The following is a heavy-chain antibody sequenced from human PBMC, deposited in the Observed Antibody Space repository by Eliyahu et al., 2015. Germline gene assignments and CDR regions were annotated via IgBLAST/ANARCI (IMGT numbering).Heavy chain of an antibody. Sequence: QVQLQESGPGLVKPSQTLSLTCTVSGGSISSGXYSWSWIRQPPGKGLEWIGYIYYSGSTYYNPSLKSRVTISVDTSKNQFSLKLSSVTAADTAVYYCARALWFRELNYYYGMDVWGQGTTVTVSS. V-gene: IGHV4-30-4*01. J-gene: IGHJ6*02. CDR3: ARALWFRELNYYYGMDV. D-gene: IGHD3-10*01. CDR1: GGSISSGXYS. CDR2: IYYSGST.